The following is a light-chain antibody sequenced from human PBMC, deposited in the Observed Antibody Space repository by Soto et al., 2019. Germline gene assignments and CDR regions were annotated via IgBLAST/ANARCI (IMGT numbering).Light chain of an antibody. J-gene: IGLJ1*01. CDR1: SSDVGGYNY. Sequence: QSALTQPASVSGSPGQSITISCTGTSSDVGGYNYVSWYQQHPGKAPKLMIYDVSNRLSGVSNRISGSKSGNTASLTISGLQAEDEADYYCSSYTSSSTLLYVFGTGTKFTVL. CDR2: DVS. V-gene: IGLV2-14*01. CDR3: SSYTSSSTLLYV.